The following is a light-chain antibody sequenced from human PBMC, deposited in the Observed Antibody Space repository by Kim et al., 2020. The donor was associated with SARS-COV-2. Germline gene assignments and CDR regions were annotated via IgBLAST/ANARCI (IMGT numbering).Light chain of an antibody. Sequence: VSPGERATFSGRASQSVSSNLAWYQQKPGQAPRLLIYGASTRATGIPGSFSGSGSGTEFTLTISSLQSEDFAVYYCKQYNNWPPYTFGQGTKLEI. V-gene: IGKV3-15*01. CDR3: KQYNNWPPYT. J-gene: IGKJ2*01. CDR1: QSVSSN. CDR2: GAS.